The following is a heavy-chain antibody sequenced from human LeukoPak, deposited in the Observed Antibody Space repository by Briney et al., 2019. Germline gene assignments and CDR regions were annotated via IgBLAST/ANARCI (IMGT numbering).Heavy chain of an antibody. CDR2: IIPIFGTA. V-gene: IGHV1-69*05. Sequence: ASVKVSCKASGGTFISYAISWVRQAPGQGLEWMGGIIPIFGTANYAQKFQGRVTITTDESTSTAYMELSSLRSEDTAVYYCARVANWNIGWYFDYWGQGTLVTVSS. CDR1: GGTFISYA. J-gene: IGHJ4*02. CDR3: ARVANWNIGWYFDY. D-gene: IGHD1/OR15-1a*01.